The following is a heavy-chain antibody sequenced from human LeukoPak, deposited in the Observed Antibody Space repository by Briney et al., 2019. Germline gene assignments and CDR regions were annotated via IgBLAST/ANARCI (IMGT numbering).Heavy chain of an antibody. CDR3: ARGVADFDWLFAY. J-gene: IGHJ4*02. V-gene: IGHV4-34*01. D-gene: IGHD3-9*01. CDR2: INHSGST. CDR1: GGSFSGYY. Sequence: PSETLSLTCAVYGGSFSGYYWSWIRQPPGKGLEWIGEINHSGSTNYNPSLKSRVTISVDTSKNQFSLKLSSVTAADTAVYYCARGVADFDWLFAYWGQGTLVTVSS.